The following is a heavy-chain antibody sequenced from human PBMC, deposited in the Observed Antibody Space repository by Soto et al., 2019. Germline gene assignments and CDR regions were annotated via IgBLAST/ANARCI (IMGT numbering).Heavy chain of an antibody. Sequence: QVQLVQSGAEVKKPGSSVKVSCKASGGTFSSYAISWVRQAPGQGLEWMGGIIPIFGTANYAQKFQGRVTITADESTXSAYMELSSLRSEDTAVYYCARGITGTVSYYYGMDVWGQGTTVTVSS. CDR3: ARGITGTVSYYYGMDV. D-gene: IGHD1-20*01. CDR2: IIPIFGTA. V-gene: IGHV1-69*12. J-gene: IGHJ6*02. CDR1: GGTFSSYA.